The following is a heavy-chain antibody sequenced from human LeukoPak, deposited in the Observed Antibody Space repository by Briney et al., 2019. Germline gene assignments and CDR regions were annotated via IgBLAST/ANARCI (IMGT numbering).Heavy chain of an antibody. Sequence: SETLSLTCAVYGGSFSGYYWSWIRQPPGKGLEWIGEINHSGSTNYNPSLKSRVTISVDTSKNQFSLKLSSVTAADTAVYYCARRGGYCSSTSCLRLDYWGQGTLVTVSS. CDR2: INHSGST. CDR1: GGSFSGYY. CDR3: ARRGGYCSSTSCLRLDY. D-gene: IGHD2-2*01. J-gene: IGHJ4*02. V-gene: IGHV4-34*01.